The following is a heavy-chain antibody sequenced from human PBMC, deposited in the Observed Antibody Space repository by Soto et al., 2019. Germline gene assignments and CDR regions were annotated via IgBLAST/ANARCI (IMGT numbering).Heavy chain of an antibody. V-gene: IGHV1-24*01. CDR3: ATDPRYYYDSSGYYFDY. D-gene: IGHD3-22*01. Sequence: ASVKVSCKVSGYTLTELSMHWVRQAPGKGLEWMGGFDPEDGETIYAQKFQGRVTMTEDTSTDTAYMELSSLRSEDTAVYYCATDPRYYYDSSGYYFDYWGQGTLVTVSS. J-gene: IGHJ4*02. CDR2: FDPEDGET. CDR1: GYTLTELS.